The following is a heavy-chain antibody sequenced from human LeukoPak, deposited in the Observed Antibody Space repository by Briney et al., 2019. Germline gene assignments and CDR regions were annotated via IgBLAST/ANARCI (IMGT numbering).Heavy chain of an antibody. CDR2: ISGSGGST. CDR1: GFTFSSYA. D-gene: IGHD2-2*01. Sequence: GGSLRLSCAASGFTFSSYAMSWVRQAPGKGLEWVSAISGSGGSTYYADSVKGRFTISSDNSKNTLYLQMNSLRAEDTAVYYCAKDPLGRPTATFIVVVPAAGPDAFDIWGQGTMVTVSS. J-gene: IGHJ3*02. V-gene: IGHV3-23*01. CDR3: AKDPLGRPTATFIVVVPAAGPDAFDI.